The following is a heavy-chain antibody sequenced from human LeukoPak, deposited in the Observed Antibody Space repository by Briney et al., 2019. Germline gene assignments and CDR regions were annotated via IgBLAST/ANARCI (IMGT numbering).Heavy chain of an antibody. D-gene: IGHD3-3*01. V-gene: IGHV4-4*07. CDR2: IYASGST. CDR1: GGSISSYY. J-gene: IGHJ5*02. Sequence: KPSETLSLTCTVSGGSISSYYWSWVRQPAGKGLEWVGGIYASGSTNYNASLKSRVTMSVDKSKSQFSLKLISVTAADTAVYYFARQLSEWLLYGNWFDPWGQGTLVTVS. CDR3: ARQLSEWLLYGNWFDP.